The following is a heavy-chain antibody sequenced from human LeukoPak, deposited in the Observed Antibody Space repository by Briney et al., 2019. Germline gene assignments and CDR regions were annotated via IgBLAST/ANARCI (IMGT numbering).Heavy chain of an antibody. V-gene: IGHV3-30*02. CDR2: IRHDGSNY. CDR3: AKRGGRTTSPRLGLDR. CDR1: GFTFSSYG. J-gene: IGHJ5*02. Sequence: GGSLRLSCAASGFTFSSYGMHWVRQPPGKGLEWVAFIRHDGSNYYYAESVKGRFTISRDNSKNTLYLEMNSLRAEDTAVYYCAKRGGRTTSPRLGLDRWGQGTLVTVSS. D-gene: IGHD3-16*01.